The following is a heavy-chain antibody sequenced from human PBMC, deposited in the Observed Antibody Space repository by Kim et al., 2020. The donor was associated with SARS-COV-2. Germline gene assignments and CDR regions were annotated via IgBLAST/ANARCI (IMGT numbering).Heavy chain of an antibody. J-gene: IGHJ4*02. Sequence: GGSLRLSCAASGFTFSDYYMTWIRQAPGRGPEWVLYIGSSDTTIYYADSVKGRFTISRDNAKNSLYLQMNSLRAEDTAVYYCARGGYIGYTIYWGQGTLVTVSS. CDR3: ARGGYIGYTIY. D-gene: IGHD5-12*01. CDR2: IGSSDTTI. V-gene: IGHV3-11*01. CDR1: GFTFSDYY.